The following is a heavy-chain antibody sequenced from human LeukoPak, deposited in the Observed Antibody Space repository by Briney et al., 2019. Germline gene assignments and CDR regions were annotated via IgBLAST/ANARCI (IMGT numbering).Heavy chain of an antibody. D-gene: IGHD6-13*01. V-gene: IGHV4-38-2*02. CDR1: GYFISSGYY. CDR2: INHSGST. CDR3: ARRASSSVAAAGTFDY. Sequence: SETLSLTCTVSGYFISSGYYWGWIRQPPGKGLEWIGEINHSGSTNYNPSLKSRVTISVDTSKNQFSLKLSSVTAADTAVYYCARRASSSVAAAGTFDYWGQGTLVTVSS. J-gene: IGHJ4*02.